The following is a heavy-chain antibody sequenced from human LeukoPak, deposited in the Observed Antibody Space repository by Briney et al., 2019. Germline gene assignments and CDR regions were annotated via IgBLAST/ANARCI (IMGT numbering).Heavy chain of an antibody. D-gene: IGHD6-6*01. V-gene: IGHV1-69*05. CDR2: IIPIFGTA. J-gene: IGHJ3*02. Sequence: SVKVSYKASGGTFSSYAISWVRQAPGQGLEWMGGIIPIFGTANYAQKFQGRVTITTDESTSTAYMELSSLRSEDTAVYYCARGGAARGAFDIWGQGTMVTVSS. CDR3: ARGGAARGAFDI. CDR1: GGTFSSYA.